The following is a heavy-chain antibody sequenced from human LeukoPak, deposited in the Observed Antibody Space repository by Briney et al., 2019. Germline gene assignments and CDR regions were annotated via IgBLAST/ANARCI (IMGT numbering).Heavy chain of an antibody. CDR1: GGSISSGDYY. Sequence: SETPSLTCTVSGGSISSGDYYWSWIRQPPGKGLEWIGYIYYSGSTYYNPSLKSRVTISVDTSKNQFSLRLSSVTAADTAVYYCARLYDSRGYYVDYWGQGTLVTVSS. V-gene: IGHV4-30-4*08. D-gene: IGHD3-22*01. CDR2: IYYSGST. CDR3: ARLYDSRGYYVDY. J-gene: IGHJ4*02.